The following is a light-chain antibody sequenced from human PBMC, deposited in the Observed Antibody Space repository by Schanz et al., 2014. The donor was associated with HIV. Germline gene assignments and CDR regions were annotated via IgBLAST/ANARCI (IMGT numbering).Light chain of an antibody. CDR1: QTVSSN. CDR3: QHYGNSPPFT. V-gene: IGKV3-20*01. CDR2: GAS. J-gene: IGKJ3*01. Sequence: EIVLTQSPATLSVSPGQRATLSCRASQTVSSNLAWYQQKPGQAPRLLIYGASSRATGIPDRFSGSGSGTDFTLTISRLEPEDFAVYYCQHYGNSPPFTFGPGTKVDIK.